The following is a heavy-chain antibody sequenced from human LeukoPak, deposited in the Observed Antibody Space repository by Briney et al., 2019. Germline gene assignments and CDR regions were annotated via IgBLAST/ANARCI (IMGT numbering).Heavy chain of an antibody. CDR1: GFTVSSNY. CDR2: IYSGGST. D-gene: IGHD3-10*01. J-gene: IGHJ6*03. Sequence: GGSLRLSCAASGFTVSSNYMSWVRQAPGKGLEGGSVIYSGGSTNYADSVKGRFTISRDNSKNTLYHQMNSLRAEDTAVYYCASGSGSYRTPYYYMDVWGTGTTVTVSS. V-gene: IGHV3-53*01. CDR3: ASGSGSYRTPYYYMDV.